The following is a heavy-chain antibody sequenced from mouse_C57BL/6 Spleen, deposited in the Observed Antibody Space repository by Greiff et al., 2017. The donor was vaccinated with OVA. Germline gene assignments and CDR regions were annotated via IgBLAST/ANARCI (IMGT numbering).Heavy chain of an antibody. Sequence: VKLQESGAELVRPGASVTLSCKASGYTFTDYEMHWVKQTPVHGLEWIGAIDPETGGTAYNQKFKGKAILTADKSSSTAYLELRRLTAAYSAVDDCASPPYGSSRYYARDYWGQGTSVTVSS. J-gene: IGHJ4*01. CDR1: GYTFTDYE. D-gene: IGHD1-1*01. CDR2: IDPETGGT. V-gene: IGHV1-15*01. CDR3: ASPPYGSSRYYARDY.